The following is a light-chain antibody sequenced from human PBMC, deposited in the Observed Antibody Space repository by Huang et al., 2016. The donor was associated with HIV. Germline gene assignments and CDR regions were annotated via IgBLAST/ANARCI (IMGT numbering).Light chain of an antibody. CDR2: AAS. CDR1: QTVSSN. Sequence: EIVMTQSPATLSVSPGERATLSCRASQTVSSNLAWYQQKPGQAPRLLIYAASTMATDSPARFSGSGSGTEFTLTISSLQSEDFAVYYCQHYRVWPPVYTFGQGTKLEIK. CDR3: QHYRVWPPVYT. V-gene: IGKV3-15*01. J-gene: IGKJ2*01.